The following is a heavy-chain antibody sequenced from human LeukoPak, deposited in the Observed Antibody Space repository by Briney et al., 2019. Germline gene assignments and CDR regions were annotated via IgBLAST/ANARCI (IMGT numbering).Heavy chain of an antibody. Sequence: PGGSLRLSCATSGFTFRSYWMSWVRQAPGKVLEWVANIKQYGSEKYYVDSVKGRFTISRDNAKNSLYLQMNSLRAEDTAVYYCARRYFDWFFDYWGQGTLVTVSS. CDR2: IKQYGSEK. D-gene: IGHD3-9*01. J-gene: IGHJ4*02. CDR1: GFTFRSYW. V-gene: IGHV3-7*01. CDR3: ARRYFDWFFDY.